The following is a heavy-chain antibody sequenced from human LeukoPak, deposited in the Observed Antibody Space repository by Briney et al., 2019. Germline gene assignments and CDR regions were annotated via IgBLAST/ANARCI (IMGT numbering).Heavy chain of an antibody. V-gene: IGHV4-39*01. J-gene: IGHJ4*02. CDR1: GGSISSSSYY. CDR2: IYYSGST. Sequence: PSETLSLTCTVSGGSISSSSYYWGWIRQPPGKGLEWIGSIYYSGSTYYNPSLKSRVTISVDTSKNQFSLKLSSVTAADTAVYYCARLNRFGAATYYFDYWGQGTLVTVSS. CDR3: ARLNRFGAATYYFDY. D-gene: IGHD3-10*01.